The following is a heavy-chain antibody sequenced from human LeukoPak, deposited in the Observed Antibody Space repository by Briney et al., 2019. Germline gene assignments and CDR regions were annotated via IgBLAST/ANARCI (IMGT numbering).Heavy chain of an antibody. CDR1: GYTFTSYG. CDR2: ISAYNGNT. J-gene: IGHJ4*02. D-gene: IGHD3-16*01. CDR3: ARDYDYVWGAPYFDY. V-gene: IGHV1-18*01. Sequence: ASVKVSCKASGYTFTSYGISWVRQAPGKGLEWMGWISAYNGNTNYAQKLQGRVTMTTDTTTSTAYMELRSLRSDDTAVYYCARDYDYVWGAPYFDYWGQGTLVTVSS.